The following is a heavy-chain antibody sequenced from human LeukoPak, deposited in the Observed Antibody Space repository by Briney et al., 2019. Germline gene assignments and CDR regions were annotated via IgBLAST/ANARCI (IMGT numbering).Heavy chain of an antibody. CDR1: GGSFSGYY. V-gene: IGHV4-34*01. CDR2: INHSGST. J-gene: IGHJ4*02. CDR3: ARGGYYYDSSGYYGAFDY. Sequence: SETLSLTCAVDGGSFSGYYWNWIRQPPGKGLKWIGEINHSGSTDYNPSLRSRAIISVDTSKNQFSLKLSSVTAADTAVYYCARGGYYYDSSGYYGAFDYWGQGTLVPVSS. D-gene: IGHD3-22*01.